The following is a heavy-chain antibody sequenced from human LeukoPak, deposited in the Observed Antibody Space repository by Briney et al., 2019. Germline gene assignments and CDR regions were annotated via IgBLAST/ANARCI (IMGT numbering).Heavy chain of an antibody. CDR2: IYYSGST. CDR1: GGSISSSSYY. V-gene: IGHV4-39*07. Sequence: SETLSLTCTVSGGSISSSSYYWGWIRQPPGKGLEWIGSIYYSGSTYYNPSLKSRVTISVDTSKNQFSLKLSSVTAADTAVYYCAREDIVEQNWFDPWGQGTLVTVSS. CDR3: AREDIVEQNWFDP. D-gene: IGHD2-15*01. J-gene: IGHJ5*02.